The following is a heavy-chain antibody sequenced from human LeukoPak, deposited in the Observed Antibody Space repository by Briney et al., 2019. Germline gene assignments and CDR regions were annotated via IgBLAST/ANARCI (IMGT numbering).Heavy chain of an antibody. Sequence: ASVNVSCKASGYTFTGYYMHWVRQAPGQGLEWMGWINPNSGGTNYAQKFQGRVTMTTDTSTSTAYMELRSLRSDDTAVYYCARGPTTVHAFDIWGQGTMVTVSS. CDR3: ARGPTTVHAFDI. D-gene: IGHD4-17*01. CDR1: GYTFTGYY. V-gene: IGHV1-2*02. CDR2: INPNSGGT. J-gene: IGHJ3*02.